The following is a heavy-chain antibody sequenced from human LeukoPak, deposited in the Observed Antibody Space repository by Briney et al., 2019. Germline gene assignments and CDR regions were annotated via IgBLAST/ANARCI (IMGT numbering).Heavy chain of an antibody. Sequence: MGWISAYNGNTNYAQKLQGRVTMTTDTSTSTAYMELRSLRSDDTAVYYCARDSEVIYYFDYWGQGTLVTVSS. CDR2: ISAYNGNT. J-gene: IGHJ4*02. CDR3: ARDSEVIYYFDY. D-gene: IGHD3-10*01. V-gene: IGHV1-18*01.